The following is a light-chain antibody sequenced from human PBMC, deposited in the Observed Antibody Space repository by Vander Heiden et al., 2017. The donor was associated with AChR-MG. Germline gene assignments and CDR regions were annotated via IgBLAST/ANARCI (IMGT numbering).Light chain of an antibody. CDR3: QVWDSDGDHPV. J-gene: IGLJ3*02. V-gene: IGLV3-21*02. Sequence: SYVLTQTSSVSVAPGQTASITCGGKRRGHMSVHWSRQRPGQAPRLVLVDDKDRPSGIPERFSGSNTGNTATLTISRVEPGDEADYFCQVWDSDGDHPVFGGGTKLTVL. CDR1: RRGHMS. CDR2: DDK.